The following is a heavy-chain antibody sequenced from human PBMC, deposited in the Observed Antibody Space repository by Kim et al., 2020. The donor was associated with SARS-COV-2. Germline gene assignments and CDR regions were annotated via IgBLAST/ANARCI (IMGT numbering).Heavy chain of an antibody. CDR1: GFSFTTNW. J-gene: IGHJ4*02. D-gene: IGHD2-15*01. CDR3: ARDRRYSLDY. V-gene: IGHV3-7*01. CDR2: IKEDGTEK. Sequence: GGSLRLSCVVSGFSFTTNWKSWVRQAPGKGLEWVAKIKEDGTEKYYGYSVEGRFTISRDNAKNSLYLQMNSLSAEDTAVYYCARDRRYSLDYWGQGTLVTVSS.